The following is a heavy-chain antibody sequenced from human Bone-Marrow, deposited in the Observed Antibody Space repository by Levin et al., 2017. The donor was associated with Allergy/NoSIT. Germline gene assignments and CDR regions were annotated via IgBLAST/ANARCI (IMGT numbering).Heavy chain of an antibody. Sequence: GGSLRLSCAASGFTFSSYAMHWVRQAPGKGLEWVAVISYDGSNKYYADSVKGRFTISRDNSKNTLYLQMNSLRAEDTAVYYCARDPPGEATTHFDYWGQGTLVTVSS. D-gene: IGHD5-12*01. CDR1: GFTFSSYA. CDR3: ARDPPGEATTHFDY. CDR2: ISYDGSNK. V-gene: IGHV3-30-3*01. J-gene: IGHJ4*02.